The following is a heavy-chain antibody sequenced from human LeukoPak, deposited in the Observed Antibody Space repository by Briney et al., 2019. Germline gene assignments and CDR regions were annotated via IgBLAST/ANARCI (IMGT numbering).Heavy chain of an antibody. J-gene: IGHJ4*02. CDR2: INPSGGST. D-gene: IGHD3-10*01. CDR1: GYTFTSYY. V-gene: IGHV1-46*01. Sequence: ASVKVSCKASGYTFTSYYMHWVRQAPGQGLEWMGIINPSGGSTSYAQKFQGRFTMTRDTSTSTVYMELSSLRSEDTAVYYCARDLENYYGSGSYYKGVLDYWGQGTLVTVSS. CDR3: ARDLENYYGSGSYYKGVLDY.